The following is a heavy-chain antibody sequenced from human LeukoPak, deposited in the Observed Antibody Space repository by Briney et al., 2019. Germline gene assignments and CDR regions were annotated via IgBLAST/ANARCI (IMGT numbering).Heavy chain of an antibody. CDR2: INHSGST. CDR3: ARQGRYDSSGYSLGYYYMDV. Sequence: SETLPLTCAVYGGSFSGYYWSWIRQPPGKGLEWIGEINHSGSTNYNPSLKSRVTISVDTSKNQFSLKLSSVTAADTAVYYCARQGRYDSSGYSLGYYYMDVWGKGTTVTISS. J-gene: IGHJ6*03. CDR1: GGSFSGYY. D-gene: IGHD3-22*01. V-gene: IGHV4-34*01.